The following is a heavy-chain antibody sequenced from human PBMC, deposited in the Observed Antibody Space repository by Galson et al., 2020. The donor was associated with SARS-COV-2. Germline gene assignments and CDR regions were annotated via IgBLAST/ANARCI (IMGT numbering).Heavy chain of an antibody. J-gene: IGHJ2*01. CDR3: ARRSRQQGLGWCFDL. V-gene: IGHV5-51*01. D-gene: IGHD6-13*01. CDR2: IYPGDSDT. CDR1: GDSFRKYW. Sequence: KIGESLKISCQGSGDSFRKYWIGRVRQMPGKGLEWMGIIYPGDSDTRYSPSFQGQVTISVDKSISTAYLQWSGLKASDSAMYYCARRSRQQGLGWCFDLWGRGTLVADSS.